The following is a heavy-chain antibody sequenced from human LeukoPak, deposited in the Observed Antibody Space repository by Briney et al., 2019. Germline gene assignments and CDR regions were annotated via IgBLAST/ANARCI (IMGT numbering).Heavy chain of an antibody. J-gene: IGHJ4*02. CDR2: ISSSSSYI. CDR1: GFTFSSYS. Sequence: KAGGSLRLSCAASGFTFSSYSMNWVRQAPGKGLEWVSSISSSSSYIYYADSVKGRFTISRDNAKNSLYLQMNSLRAEDTAVYYCARSIRDGSGIYNWGQGTLVTVSS. CDR3: ARSIRDGSGIYN. V-gene: IGHV3-21*01. D-gene: IGHD3-10*01.